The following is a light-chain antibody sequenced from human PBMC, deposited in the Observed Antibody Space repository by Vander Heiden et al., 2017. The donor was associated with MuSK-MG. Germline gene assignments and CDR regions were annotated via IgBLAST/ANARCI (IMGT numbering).Light chain of an antibody. Sequence: QLVLTQSPSASASLGASVRLTCTLRTRHSSYAIAWHQQRPEKGPRCLMKLNSDGSHTKGDGIPDRFSGSSSGAERYLTISSLQAEDEADYYCQSGGTGIHVVFGGGTKLTVL. V-gene: IGLV4-69*01. J-gene: IGLJ2*01. CDR3: QSGGTGIHVV. CDR1: TRHSSYA. CDR2: LNSDGSH.